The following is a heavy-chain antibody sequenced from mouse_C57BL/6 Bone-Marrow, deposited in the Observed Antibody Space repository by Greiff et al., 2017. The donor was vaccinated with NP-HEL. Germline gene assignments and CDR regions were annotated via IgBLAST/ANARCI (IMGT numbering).Heavy chain of an antibody. CDR1: GYTFTDYY. CDR2: IYPGSGNT. V-gene: IGHV1-76*01. Sequence: VQGVESGAELVRPGASVKLSCKASGYTFTDYYINWVKQRPGQGLEWIARIYPGSGNTYYNEKFKGKATLTAEKSSSTAYMQLSSLTSEDSAVYFCARAPDYWGQGTSVTVSS. CDR3: ARAPDY. J-gene: IGHJ4*01.